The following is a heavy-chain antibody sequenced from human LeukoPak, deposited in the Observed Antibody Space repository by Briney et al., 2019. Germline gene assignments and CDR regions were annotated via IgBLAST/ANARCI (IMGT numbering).Heavy chain of an antibody. CDR2: ISGSGGST. CDR3: AKTVSGIVATIDY. D-gene: IGHD5-12*01. J-gene: IGHJ4*02. CDR1: GFTFNIYE. Sequence: GGSLRLSCAASGFTFNIYEMSWVRQAPGKGLEWVSAISGSGGSTYYADSVKGRFTISRDNSKNTLYLQMNSLRAEDTAVYYCAKTVSGIVATIDYWGQGTLVTVSS. V-gene: IGHV3-23*01.